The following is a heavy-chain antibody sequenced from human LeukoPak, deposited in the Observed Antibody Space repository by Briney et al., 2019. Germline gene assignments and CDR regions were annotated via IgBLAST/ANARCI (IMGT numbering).Heavy chain of an antibody. CDR1: GYTFSRHG. CDR3: ARLWGGNGYSGGSLNL. J-gene: IGHJ5*02. V-gene: IGHV3-33*01. CDR2: VWYDGRNR. D-gene: IGHD3-16*01. Sequence: GRSLTLSCAASGYTFSRHGIHWVRQAPGKGLEWVAVVWYDGRNRDYADSVKGRFTISKDNSNNMAFLQMDRLRAEDTAVYYCARLWGGNGYSGGSLNLWGQGTLVTVSS.